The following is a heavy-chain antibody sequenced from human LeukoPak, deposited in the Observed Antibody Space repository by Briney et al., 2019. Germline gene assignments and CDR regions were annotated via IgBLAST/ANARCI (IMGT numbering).Heavy chain of an antibody. Sequence: ASVKVSCKASGYTFTSYGISWVRQAPGQGLEWMGWISAYAQKFQGRVTMTTDTSTSTAYMELRSLRSDDTAVYYCARRFNYYDSSGFYEGFYFDYWGQGTLVTVSS. CDR2: ISAY. J-gene: IGHJ4*02. V-gene: IGHV1-18*01. D-gene: IGHD3-22*01. CDR3: ARRFNYYDSSGFYEGFYFDY. CDR1: GYTFTSYG.